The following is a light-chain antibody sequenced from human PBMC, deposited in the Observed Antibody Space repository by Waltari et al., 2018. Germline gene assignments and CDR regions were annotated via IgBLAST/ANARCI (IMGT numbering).Light chain of an antibody. J-gene: IGLJ2*01. Sequence: SYELTQPPSVSVSPGQTASITCSGDKLGDKYACWYQQKPGQSPVLVIYQDSKRPSGMPERFSGSNSGNTATLTISGTQALDEADYYCQGWDSSTVVFGGGTKLTIL. V-gene: IGLV3-1*01. CDR2: QDS. CDR1: KLGDKY. CDR3: QGWDSSTVV.